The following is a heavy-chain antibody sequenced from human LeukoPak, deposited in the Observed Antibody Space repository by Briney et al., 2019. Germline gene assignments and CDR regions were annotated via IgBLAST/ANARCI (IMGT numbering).Heavy chain of an antibody. CDR3: TTASITMVRGVIN. CDR1: GFTFSNAW. D-gene: IGHD3-10*01. Sequence: GGSLRLSCAASGFTFSNAWMSWVRQAPGKGLEWVGRIKSETGGGTTDYAAPVKGRFTISRDDSKNTLYLQMNSLKTEDTAVYYRTTASITMVRGVINWGQGTLVTVSS. J-gene: IGHJ4*02. CDR2: IKSETGGGTT. V-gene: IGHV3-15*01.